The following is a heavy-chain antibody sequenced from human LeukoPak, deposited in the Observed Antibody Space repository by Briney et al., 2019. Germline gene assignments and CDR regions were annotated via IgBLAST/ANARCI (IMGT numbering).Heavy chain of an antibody. CDR2: ISSSNTI. CDR1: GFPFSGYS. J-gene: IGHJ5*02. D-gene: IGHD6-19*01. Sequence: GGSLRLSCAASGFPFSGYSSTWVRQAPGKGLEWISYISSSNTIYYADSVKGRFTISRDNAKNSLYLQMNSLRAEDTAVYYCARYIAVAGTGNWFDPWGQGTLVTVSS. V-gene: IGHV3-48*04. CDR3: ARYIAVAGTGNWFDP.